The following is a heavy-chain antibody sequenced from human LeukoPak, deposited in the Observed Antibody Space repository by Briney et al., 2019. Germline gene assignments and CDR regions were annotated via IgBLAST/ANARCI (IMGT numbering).Heavy chain of an antibody. J-gene: IGHJ5*02. V-gene: IGHV1-2*02. CDR2: INPNSGGT. Sequence: ASVKVSCKASGYTFTGYYMHWVRQAPGQGLEWMGWINPNSGGTNYAQKFQGRVTMTRDTSISTAYMELSRLRSDDTAVYYCARHVSIHGRNMVRGAFKGNWFDPWGQGTLVTVSS. D-gene: IGHD3-10*01. CDR1: GYTFTGYY. CDR3: ARHVSIHGRNMVRGAFKGNWFDP.